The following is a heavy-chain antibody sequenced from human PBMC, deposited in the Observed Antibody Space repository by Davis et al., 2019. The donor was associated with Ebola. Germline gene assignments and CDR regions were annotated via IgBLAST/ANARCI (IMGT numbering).Heavy chain of an antibody. V-gene: IGHV3-30*02. Sequence: PGGSLRLSCAASGFTFSSYGMHWVRQAPGKGLEWVAFIRYDGSNKYYADSVKGRFTISRDNSKNTLYLQMNSLRAEDTAVYYCAKGHSSSYYYYYMDVWGKGTTVTVSS. CDR1: GFTFSSYG. J-gene: IGHJ6*03. D-gene: IGHD6-13*01. CDR3: AKGHSSSYYYYYMDV. CDR2: IRYDGSNK.